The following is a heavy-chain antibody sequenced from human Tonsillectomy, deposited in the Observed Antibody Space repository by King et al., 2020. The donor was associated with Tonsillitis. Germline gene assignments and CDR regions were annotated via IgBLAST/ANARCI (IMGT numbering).Heavy chain of an antibody. D-gene: IGHD3-3*01. J-gene: IGHJ5*02. CDR3: ARAHSITIFGVVNWFDP. Sequence: VQLQESGPGLVKPSETLSLTCTVSGVSVSGGSYYWGWIRQPPGKGLQWIVYIYYTGSTTYNPSLHSRVTISVDTSHNQFSLKLSALTAAATAVYYCARAHSITIFGVVNWFDPWGQGTLVTVSS. CDR1: GVSVSGGSYY. CDR2: IYYTGST. V-gene: IGHV4-61*01.